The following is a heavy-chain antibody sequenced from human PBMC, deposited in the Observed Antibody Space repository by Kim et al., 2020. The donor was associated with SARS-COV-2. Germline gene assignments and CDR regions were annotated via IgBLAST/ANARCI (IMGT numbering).Heavy chain of an antibody. V-gene: IGHV3-7*01. Sequence: GGSLRLSCAASGFTFSHHWMTWVRQAPGKGLEWVANIKQDGSESYYVDSVKSRFTISRDNAKNSLYLQMNSLRVEDTAVYYCARSVFGDNYWGQGTLVSVSS. J-gene: IGHJ4*02. CDR3: ARSVFGDNY. CDR1: GFTFSHHW. CDR2: IKQDGSES. D-gene: IGHD3-10*02.